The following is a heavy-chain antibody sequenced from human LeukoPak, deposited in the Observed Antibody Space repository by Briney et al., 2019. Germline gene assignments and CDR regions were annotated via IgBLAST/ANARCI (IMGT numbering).Heavy chain of an antibody. CDR3: AADRDYGDYFAFDI. V-gene: IGHV1-58*01. D-gene: IGHD4-17*01. CDR2: IVVGSGNT. Sequence: SVKVSCTASGFTFTSSAVQWVRQARGQRLEWIGWIVVGSGNTNYAQKSQERVTITRDMSTSTAYMELSSLRSEDTAVYYCAADRDYGDYFAFDIWGQGTMVTVSS. J-gene: IGHJ3*02. CDR1: GFTFTSSA.